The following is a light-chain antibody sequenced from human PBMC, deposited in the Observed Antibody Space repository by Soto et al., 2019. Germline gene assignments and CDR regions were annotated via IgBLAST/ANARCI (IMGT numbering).Light chain of an antibody. J-gene: IGKJ1*01. Sequence: EIHITQSPSTLSASVGDRVTITCRASQSISSWLAWYQQKPGKAPKLLIYDASSLESGVPSRFSGSGSGTEFTLTISSLQPDDFATYYCQQYNSYPGTFGQGTKVDI. CDR3: QQYNSYPGT. V-gene: IGKV1-5*01. CDR2: DAS. CDR1: QSISSW.